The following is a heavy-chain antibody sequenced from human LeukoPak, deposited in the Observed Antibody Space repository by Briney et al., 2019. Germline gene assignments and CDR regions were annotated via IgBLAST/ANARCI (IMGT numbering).Heavy chain of an antibody. D-gene: IGHD3-9*01. V-gene: IGHV3-21*01. CDR1: GFTFSSYS. CDR2: ISSSSSYI. CDR3: AKDSGEYYDILTGYYKGLDY. Sequence: GGSLRLSCAASGFTFSSYSMNWVRQAPGKGLEWVSSISSSSSYIYYADSVKGRFTISRDNAKNSLYLQMNSLRAEDTAVYYCAKDSGEYYDILTGYYKGLDYWGQGTLVTVSS. J-gene: IGHJ4*02.